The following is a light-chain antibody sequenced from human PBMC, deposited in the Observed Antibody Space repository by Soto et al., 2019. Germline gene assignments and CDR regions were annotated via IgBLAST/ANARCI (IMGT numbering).Light chain of an antibody. CDR2: EVS. Sequence: QSALTQPPSASGSPGQSVTISCTGTSSDVGGYNYVSWYQQHPGKAPKLMISEVSKRPSGVPDRFSGSKSGNTASLTVSGLQAEDEADYYCSSFAGNNNLVFGGGTKVPVX. V-gene: IGLV2-8*01. CDR1: SSDVGGYNY. J-gene: IGLJ2*01. CDR3: SSFAGNNNLV.